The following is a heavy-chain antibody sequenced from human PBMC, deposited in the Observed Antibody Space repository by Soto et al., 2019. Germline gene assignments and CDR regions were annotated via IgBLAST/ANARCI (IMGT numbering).Heavy chain of an antibody. CDR2: VKSRSDGGTT. D-gene: IGHD1-26*01. V-gene: IGHV3-15*01. J-gene: IGHJ4*02. CDR1: GFTFRNVW. CDR3: TTAAGGMWGADY. Sequence: EVRLVESGGGLVKPGGSLRLSCAASGFTFRNVWMSWVRQAPGKGLEWVGRVKSRSDGGTTDYAAPVKGRFTVSRDDSQITLSLQMHSLKIEDSAVYFCTTAAGGMWGADYWGQGIPVTVSS.